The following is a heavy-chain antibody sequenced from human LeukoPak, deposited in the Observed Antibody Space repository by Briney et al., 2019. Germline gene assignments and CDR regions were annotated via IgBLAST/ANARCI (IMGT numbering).Heavy chain of an antibody. V-gene: IGHV3-30*18. Sequence: GGSLRLSCVASGFSFSSYGMHWVRQAPGKGLEWVAMISYDGSTKYYGDSVKGRFTISRDDSKDTLFLQMNSLRAEDTAVYYCVKSRLYCTGGSCYDFDYWGQGTLVTVSS. CDR2: ISYDGSTK. J-gene: IGHJ4*02. D-gene: IGHD2-15*01. CDR1: GFSFSSYG. CDR3: VKSRLYCTGGSCYDFDY.